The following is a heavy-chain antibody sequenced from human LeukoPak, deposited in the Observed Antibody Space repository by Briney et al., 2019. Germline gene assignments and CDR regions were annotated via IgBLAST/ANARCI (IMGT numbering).Heavy chain of an antibody. Sequence: ASVKVSCKASGYTFTSYGISWVRHAPGQGLEWMGWINPNSGGTNYAQKFQGRVTMTGDTSISTAYMELSRLRSDDTAVYYCARDHNCSSTSCYSWFDPWGQGTLVTVSS. CDR3: ARDHNCSSTSCYSWFDP. CDR2: INPNSGGT. V-gene: IGHV1-2*02. J-gene: IGHJ5*02. D-gene: IGHD2-2*01. CDR1: GYTFTSYG.